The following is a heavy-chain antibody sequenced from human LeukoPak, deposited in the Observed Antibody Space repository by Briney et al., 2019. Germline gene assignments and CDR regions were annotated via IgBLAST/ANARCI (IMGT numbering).Heavy chain of an antibody. J-gene: IGHJ6*02. CDR1: GGSISSYY. V-gene: IGHV4-59*12. D-gene: IGHD6-19*01. CDR3: ASSAVAGTAHYYYYGMDV. CDR2: IYYSGST. Sequence: PSETLSLTCTVSGGSISSYYWSWIRQPPGKGLEWIGYIYYSGSTNYNPSLKSRVTISVDTSKNQFSLKLSSVTAADTAVYYCASSAVAGTAHYYYYGMDVWGQGTTVTVSS.